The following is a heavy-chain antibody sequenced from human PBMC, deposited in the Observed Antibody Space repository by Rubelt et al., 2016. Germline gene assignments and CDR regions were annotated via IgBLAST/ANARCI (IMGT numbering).Heavy chain of an antibody. CDR1: GFTFSSYS. D-gene: IGHD2-15*01. CDR3: ARLDIVVVVAAGRLPYFDY. CDR2: ISSSSSTI. V-gene: IGHV3-48*01. J-gene: IGHJ4*02. Sequence: EVQLVESGGGLVQPGGSLRLSCAASGFTFSSYSMNWVRQAPGKGLEWVSYISSSSSTIYYADSVKGRFTISRENAKNSLYLQMNSLRAEDTAVYYCARLDIVVVVAAGRLPYFDYWGQGTLVTVSS.